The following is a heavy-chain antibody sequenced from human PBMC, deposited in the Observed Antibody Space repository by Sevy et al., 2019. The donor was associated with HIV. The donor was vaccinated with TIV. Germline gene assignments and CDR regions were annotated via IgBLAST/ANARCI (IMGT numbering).Heavy chain of an antibody. Sequence: GGSLRLSCVASGFTFSWESMNWVRQAPGKGLEWLSYNSSGSRIIYYADSVKGRFTISRDNAKNSLYLQMNSLRAEDTAVYYCARDSSVVGYFDYWGQGSLVTVSS. CDR1: GFTFSWES. CDR3: ARDSSVVGYFDY. J-gene: IGHJ4*02. D-gene: IGHD3-3*02. V-gene: IGHV3-48*01. CDR2: NSSGSRII.